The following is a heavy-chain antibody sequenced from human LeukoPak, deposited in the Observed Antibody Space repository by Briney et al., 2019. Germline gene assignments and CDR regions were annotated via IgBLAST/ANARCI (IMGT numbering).Heavy chain of an antibody. CDR1: GFTFSSYA. CDR3: AKLPLPFNDYGLDY. D-gene: IGHD4-17*01. V-gene: IGHV3-23*01. J-gene: IGHJ4*02. CDR2: ISGSGGST. Sequence: GGSLRLSCAASGFTFSSYAMSWVRQAPGKGLEWVSAISGSGGSTYYADSVKGRFTISRDNSKNTLYLQMNSLRAEDTAVYYCAKLPLPFNDYGLDYWGQGTLVTVSS.